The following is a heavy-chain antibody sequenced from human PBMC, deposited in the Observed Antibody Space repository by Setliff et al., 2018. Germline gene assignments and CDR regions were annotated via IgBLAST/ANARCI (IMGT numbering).Heavy chain of an antibody. J-gene: IGHJ3*02. D-gene: IGHD6-19*01. CDR2: IFSSDQI. Sequence: SGPTLVNPTETLTLTCTVSGFSLSNARLGVSWIRQPPGKALEWLAHIFSSDQISYSTSLRSRLTISKDTSKSQVVLMMTNMDPVDTATYYCARDHSGWYGGAFDIWGQGTMVTV. CDR1: GFSLSNARLG. V-gene: IGHV2-26*01. CDR3: ARDHSGWYGGAFDI.